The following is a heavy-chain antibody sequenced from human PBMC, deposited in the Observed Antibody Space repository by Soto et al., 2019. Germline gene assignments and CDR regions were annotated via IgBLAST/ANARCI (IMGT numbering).Heavy chain of an antibody. V-gene: IGHV1-18*01. CDR3: ARDGRGTAMGFTAGDWFDP. J-gene: IGHJ5*02. D-gene: IGHD5-18*01. CDR2: ISAHNGNT. CDR1: GYDFTTYG. Sequence: GASVKVSCKGSGYDFTTYGITWVRQAPGQGLEWMAWISAHNGNTDYAQKLQGRVTVTTDTSTSTAYMELRSLRSDDTAVYYCARDGRGTAMGFTAGDWFDPWGQGTLVTVSS.